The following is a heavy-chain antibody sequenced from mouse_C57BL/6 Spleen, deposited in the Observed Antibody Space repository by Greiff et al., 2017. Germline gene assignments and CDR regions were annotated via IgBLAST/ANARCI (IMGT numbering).Heavy chain of an antibody. CDR3: ASLYDGYYRGYFDD. CDR2: INPDSSTI. J-gene: IGHJ2*01. V-gene: IGHV4-1*01. CDR1: GIDFSRYW. D-gene: IGHD2-3*01. Sequence: DVKLQESGGGLVQPGGSLKLSCAASGIDFSRYWMSWVRRAPGKGLEWIGEINPDSSTINYAPSLKDKFIISRDNAKNTLYLQMSKVRSEDTALYYCASLYDGYYRGYFDDGGKGTTLTVSS.